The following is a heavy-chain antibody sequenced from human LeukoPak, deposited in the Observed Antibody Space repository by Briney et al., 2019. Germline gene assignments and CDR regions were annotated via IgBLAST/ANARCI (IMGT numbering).Heavy chain of an antibody. V-gene: IGHV1-18*01. CDR2: ISAYNGNT. CDR1: GYTFTSYG. D-gene: IGHD6-6*01. Sequence: ASVKVSCKASGYTFTSYGISWVRQAPGQGLEWMGWISAYNGNTNYAQKLQGRVTMTTDTSTSTAYMELRSLRSDDTAVYYCATGRARPDPRSSTFQHWGQGTLVTVSS. J-gene: IGHJ1*01. CDR3: ATGRARPDPRSSTFQH.